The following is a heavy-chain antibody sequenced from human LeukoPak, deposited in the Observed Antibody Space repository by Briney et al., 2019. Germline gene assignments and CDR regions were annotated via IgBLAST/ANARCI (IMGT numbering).Heavy chain of an antibody. J-gene: IGHJ4*02. CDR1: GGSISSSSYY. V-gene: IGHV4-39*02. Sequence: SETLSLTCTVSGGSISSSSYYWGWIRQPPGKGLEWIGSIYYSGSTYYNPSLKSRVTISVDTSKNQFSLKLSSVTAADTAVYSCVRDSTYDFWSGYHLNWGQGTLVTVSS. D-gene: IGHD3-3*01. CDR2: IYYSGST. CDR3: VRDSTYDFWSGYHLN.